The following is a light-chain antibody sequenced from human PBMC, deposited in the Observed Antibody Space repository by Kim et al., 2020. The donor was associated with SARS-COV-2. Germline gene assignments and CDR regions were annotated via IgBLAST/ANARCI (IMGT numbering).Light chain of an antibody. Sequence: ASVGDRVTIPCRASEDIISDLAWYQQKPGKAPNPLIYAASTLLSGVPSRFSGSGSGTDFTLTINSLQPEDFATYYCQQVSSYPLTFGGGTKVDIK. CDR2: AAS. V-gene: IGKV1-9*01. J-gene: IGKJ4*01. CDR3: QQVSSYPLT. CDR1: EDIISD.